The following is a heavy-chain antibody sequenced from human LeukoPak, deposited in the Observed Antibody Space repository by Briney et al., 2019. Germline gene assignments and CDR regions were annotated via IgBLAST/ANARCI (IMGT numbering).Heavy chain of an antibody. CDR3: ARSSTGFDY. J-gene: IGHJ4*02. V-gene: IGHV3-74*01. CDR2: INSDGSTT. Sequence: PGGSLRLSCAASGFTISSYWMHWVRQAPGKGLVWVSRINSDGSTTIYADSVKGRFTISRDNAKNTLYLQMNSLRAEDTAVYYCARSSTGFDYGGQGTLVTVSS. CDR1: GFTISSYW.